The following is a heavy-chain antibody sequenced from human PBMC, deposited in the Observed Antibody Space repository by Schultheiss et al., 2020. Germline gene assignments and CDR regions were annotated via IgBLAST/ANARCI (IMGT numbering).Heavy chain of an antibody. V-gene: IGHV4-59*08. D-gene: IGHD3-10*01. J-gene: IGHJ5*02. CDR1: GGSISSYY. CDR2: IYYSGST. CDR3: ARHYFNGFDP. Sequence: SQTLSLTCTVSGGSISSYYWSWIRQPPGKGLEWIGYIYYSGSTYYNPSLKSRVTISVDTSKNQFSLKLSSVTADDTAVYYCARHYFNGFDPWGQGTLVTVYS.